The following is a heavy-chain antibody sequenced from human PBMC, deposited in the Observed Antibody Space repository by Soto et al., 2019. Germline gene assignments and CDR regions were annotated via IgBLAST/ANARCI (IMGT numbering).Heavy chain of an antibody. J-gene: IGHJ6*02. CDR2: IIPIPGTA. CDR3: ARSQGSSTSLEIYYYYYYGMDC. Sequence: QVQLVQSGAEVKKPGSSVKVSCKASGGTFGSYAISWVRQAPGQGLEWMGGIIPIPGTANYAQKLQGRVTIAADESTSTAYMELSSLRSEDTAVYYCARSQGSSTSLEIYYYYYYGMDCWGQGTTVTVSS. CDR1: GGTFGSYA. D-gene: IGHD2-2*01. V-gene: IGHV1-69*01.